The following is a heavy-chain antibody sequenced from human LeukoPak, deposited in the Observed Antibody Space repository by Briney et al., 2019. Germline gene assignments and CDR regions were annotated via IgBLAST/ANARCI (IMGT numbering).Heavy chain of an antibody. V-gene: IGHV4-30-4*07. Sequence: PSETLSLTCAVSGGSISSGGYSWSWIRQPPGKGLEWIGYIYYSGSTYYNPSLKSRVTISVDTSKNQFSLKLSSVTAADTAVYYCARDLRGLDTRAFDIWGQGTMVTVSS. CDR1: GGSISSGGYS. J-gene: IGHJ3*02. D-gene: IGHD3-22*01. CDR2: IYYSGST. CDR3: ARDLRGLDTRAFDI.